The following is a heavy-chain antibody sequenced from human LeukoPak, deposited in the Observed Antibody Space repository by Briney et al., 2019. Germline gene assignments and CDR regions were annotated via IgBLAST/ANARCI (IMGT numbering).Heavy chain of an antibody. J-gene: IGHJ4*02. CDR3: ARDRYSASDLSY. V-gene: IGHV4-59*01. CDR2: IYYSGST. CDR1: GGSITGYY. Sequence: SETLSLTCTGSGGSITGYYWSWIRQPPGKGLEWIGYIYYSGSTNYNPSLRGRVTISVDTSKNQFSLKLNSVTAADTAVYYCARDRYSASDLSYWGQGTLVTGSS. D-gene: IGHD5-12*01.